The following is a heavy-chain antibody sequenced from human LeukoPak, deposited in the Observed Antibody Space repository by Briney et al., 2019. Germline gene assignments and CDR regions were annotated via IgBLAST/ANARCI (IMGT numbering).Heavy chain of an antibody. CDR3: AREEELEEYYGSGSYAFDI. D-gene: IGHD3-10*01. J-gene: IGHJ3*02. CDR2: ISAYNGNT. CDR1: GYTFTSYG. V-gene: IGHV1-18*01. Sequence: GASVKVSCKASGYTFTSYGISWVRQAPGQGLEWMGWISAYNGNTNYAQKLQGRVTMTTDTSTSTAYMELRSLRSDDTAVYYCAREEELEEYYGSGSYAFDIWGQGTMVTVSS.